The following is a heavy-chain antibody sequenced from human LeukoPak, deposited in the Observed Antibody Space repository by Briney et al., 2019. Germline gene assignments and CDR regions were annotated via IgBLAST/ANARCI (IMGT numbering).Heavy chain of an antibody. D-gene: IGHD3-16*01. J-gene: IGHJ4*02. CDR2: IYIGGST. CDR3: ARVISRFGI. CDR1: GFTDSSKY. Sequence: GGSLRLSCAVSGFTDSSKYMSWVRQAPGKGLEWVSSIYIGGSTYYADSVKGRFTISRDNPNNTLYLQMHSLRAEDTAVYYCARVISRFGIWGQGTLVTVSS. V-gene: IGHV3-66*01.